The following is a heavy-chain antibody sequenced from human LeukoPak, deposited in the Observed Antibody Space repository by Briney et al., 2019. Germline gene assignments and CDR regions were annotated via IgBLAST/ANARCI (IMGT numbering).Heavy chain of an antibody. V-gene: IGHV4-39*01. CDR3: ASWSSGSYFDY. J-gene: IGHJ4*02. Sequence: SETLSLTCTVSGGSISSSSYYWGWIRQPPGKGLEWIGSIYYSGSTYYNPSLKSRVTISVDTSKNQFSLKLSSVTAADTAVYYCASWSSGSYFDYWGQGTLVTVSS. CDR1: GGSISSSSYY. D-gene: IGHD1-26*01. CDR2: IYYSGST.